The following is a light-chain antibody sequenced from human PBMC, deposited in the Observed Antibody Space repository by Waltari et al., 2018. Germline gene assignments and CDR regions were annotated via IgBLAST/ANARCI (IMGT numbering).Light chain of an antibody. V-gene: IGKV4-1*01. Sequence: DIVMTQSPDSLAVSLGERATINCKSSQNILYSSNSKNYLAWYQHKPGQPPKLLIYWASPRESGVPDRCSGSGSETDFPLTISSLQAEDVAVYYCQQYYSIPYTFGQGTKLEIK. CDR1: QNILYSSNSKNY. CDR2: WAS. CDR3: QQYYSIPYT. J-gene: IGKJ2*01.